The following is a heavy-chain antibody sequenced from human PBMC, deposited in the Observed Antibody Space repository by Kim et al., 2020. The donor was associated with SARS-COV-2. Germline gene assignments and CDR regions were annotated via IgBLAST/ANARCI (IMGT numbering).Heavy chain of an antibody. J-gene: IGHJ4*02. V-gene: IGHV3-30*07. D-gene: IGHD5-18*01. Sequence: DSVKGRCNISRDNSKNTLYLQMNSLRAEDTAVYYCARVISDTAMVEFFDYWGQGTLVTVSS. CDR3: ARVISDTAMVEFFDY.